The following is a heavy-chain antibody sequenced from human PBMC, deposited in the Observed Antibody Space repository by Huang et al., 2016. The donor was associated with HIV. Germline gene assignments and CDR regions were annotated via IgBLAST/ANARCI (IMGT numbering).Heavy chain of an antibody. CDR2: ISYDEDNK. V-gene: IGHV3-30*03. CDR3: ARGPIRFLAWLLNFDY. D-gene: IGHD3-3*01. Sequence: QILLIESGGGVVQPGRSLRLSCAASGFTFGSYGMHWVRQAPGKGLEWVAGISYDEDNKYYADSVRGRFTISRDNSKNTLYLQMNSLRIEDTAVYYCARGPIRFLAWLLNFDYWGQGALVTVSS. CDR1: GFTFGSYG. J-gene: IGHJ4*02.